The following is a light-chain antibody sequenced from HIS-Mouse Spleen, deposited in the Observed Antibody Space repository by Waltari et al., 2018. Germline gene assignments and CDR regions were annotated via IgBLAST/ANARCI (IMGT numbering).Light chain of an antibody. V-gene: IGKV3-15*01. Sequence: DIVMTQSPATLSVSPGERATPPCRASQSVSSNLAWYQQKPGQAPRLLIYGASTRATGIPARFSGSGSGTEFTLTISSMQSEDFAVYYCQQYNNLPPYTFGQGTKLEIK. J-gene: IGKJ2*01. CDR3: QQYNNLPPYT. CDR2: GAS. CDR1: QSVSSN.